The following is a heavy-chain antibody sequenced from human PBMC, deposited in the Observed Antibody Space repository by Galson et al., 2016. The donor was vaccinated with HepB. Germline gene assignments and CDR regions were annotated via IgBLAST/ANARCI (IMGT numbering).Heavy chain of an antibody. V-gene: IGHV3-48*03. CDR2: ISSSGTTI. Sequence: SLRLSCAASGFTFSSFEMNWVRQAPGKGLEWLSYISSSGTTIYYADSVKGRFTISRDNARNSLYLQMNSLRVEDTAVYYCARSTRGGWRPSYFDYWGQGTLVTVSS. CDR3: ARSTRGGWRPSYFDY. J-gene: IGHJ4*02. D-gene: IGHD6-19*01. CDR1: GFTFSSFE.